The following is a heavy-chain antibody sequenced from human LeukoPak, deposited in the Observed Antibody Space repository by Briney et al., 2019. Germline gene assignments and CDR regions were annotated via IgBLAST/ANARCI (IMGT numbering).Heavy chain of an antibody. Sequence: PGGSLRLSCAASGFTFSSYEMNWVRQAPGKGLEWVSYISSSGSTIYYADSVKGRFTISRDNAKNSLYLQMNSLRAEDTAVYYCARDRPPPFSGSYRPDYFDYWGQGTLVTVSS. CDR1: GFTFSSYE. V-gene: IGHV3-48*03. CDR3: ARDRPPPFSGSYRPDYFDY. CDR2: ISSSGSTI. D-gene: IGHD1-26*01. J-gene: IGHJ4*02.